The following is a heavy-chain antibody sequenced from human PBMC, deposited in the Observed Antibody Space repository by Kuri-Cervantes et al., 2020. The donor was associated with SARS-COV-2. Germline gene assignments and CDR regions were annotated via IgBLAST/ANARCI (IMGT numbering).Heavy chain of an antibody. D-gene: IGHD1-26*01. Sequence: GESLKISCAASGFTFSSYWMHWVRQAPGKGLVWVSRINSDGSSTSYADSVKGRSTISRDNAKNTLYLQMNSLRAEDTAVYYCAKSGEDRYYYYYYMDVWGKGTTVTVSS. J-gene: IGHJ6*03. V-gene: IGHV3-74*01. CDR3: AKSGEDRYYYYYYMDV. CDR2: INSDGSST. CDR1: GFTFSSYW.